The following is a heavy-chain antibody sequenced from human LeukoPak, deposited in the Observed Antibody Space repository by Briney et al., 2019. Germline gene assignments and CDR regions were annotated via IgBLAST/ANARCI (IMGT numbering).Heavy chain of an antibody. CDR3: ARDQASAAVGTVYYYHGMDV. Sequence: SVKVSCKASGGTFSSYAISWVRQAPGQGLEWMGGIIPIFGTANYAQKFQGRVTITADESTSTAYMELSSLRSEDTAVYYCARDQASAAVGTVYYYHGMDVWGQGTTVTVSS. J-gene: IGHJ6*02. V-gene: IGHV1-69*13. CDR1: GGTFSSYA. CDR2: IIPIFGTA. D-gene: IGHD6-13*01.